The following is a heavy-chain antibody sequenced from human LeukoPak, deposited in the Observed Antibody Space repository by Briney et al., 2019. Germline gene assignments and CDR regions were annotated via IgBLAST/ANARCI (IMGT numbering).Heavy chain of an antibody. J-gene: IGHJ4*02. D-gene: IGHD2/OR15-2a*01. CDR2: FDPEDVET. V-gene: IGHV1-24*01. Sequence: ASVKVSCKVSGYTLTELSMNWVRQAPGKGLEWMGGFDPEDVETIYAQKFQGRVTMTEDTSTATAYMELSSLRPDDTAVYYCATDFYRGRQFDYWGQGTLVTVSS. CDR1: GYTLTELS. CDR3: ATDFYRGRQFDY.